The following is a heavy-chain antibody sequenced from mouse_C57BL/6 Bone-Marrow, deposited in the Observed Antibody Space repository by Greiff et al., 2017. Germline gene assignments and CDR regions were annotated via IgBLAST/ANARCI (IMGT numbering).Heavy chain of an antibody. J-gene: IGHJ2*01. Sequence: EVQLVESGGGLVQPGGSLSLSCAASGFTFTDYYMSWVRPPPGKALEWLGFIRNKANGYTTEYSASVKGRFTISRDNSQSILYLQMNALRAEDSATYYCARYVVATDYFDYWGQGTTLTVSS. V-gene: IGHV7-3*01. D-gene: IGHD1-1*01. CDR1: GFTFTDYY. CDR3: ARYVVATDYFDY. CDR2: IRNKANGYTT.